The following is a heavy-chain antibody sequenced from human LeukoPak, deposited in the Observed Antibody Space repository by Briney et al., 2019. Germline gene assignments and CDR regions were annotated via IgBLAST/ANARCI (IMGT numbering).Heavy chain of an antibody. D-gene: IGHD1/OR15-1a*01. CDR1: GFTFSRHA. V-gene: IGHV3-23*01. J-gene: IGHJ5*02. Sequence: GGSLRLSCAASGFTFSRHAMSWVRQAPGKGLEWVSTTGLNSVNTLCAESVQGRLSISRDNAKNLLYLQMNGLRADDTAVYYCAKDLSWNTADRWGQGTLVTVSS. CDR3: AKDLSWNTADR. CDR2: TGLNSVNT.